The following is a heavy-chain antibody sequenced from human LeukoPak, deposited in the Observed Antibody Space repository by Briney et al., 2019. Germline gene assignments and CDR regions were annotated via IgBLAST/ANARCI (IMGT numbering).Heavy chain of an antibody. CDR3: AKGNWRYFDY. CDR1: GFTFSTYV. CDR2: ISGSGGST. Sequence: SGGSLRLSCAATGFTFSTYVMSWVRQAPGKGLEWVSAISGSGGSTYYADSVKGRFTISRDYSKTTLYLQMNSLGADDTAVYYCAKGNWRYFDYWGQGPLVTVSS. D-gene: IGHD1-1*01. J-gene: IGHJ4*02. V-gene: IGHV3-23*01.